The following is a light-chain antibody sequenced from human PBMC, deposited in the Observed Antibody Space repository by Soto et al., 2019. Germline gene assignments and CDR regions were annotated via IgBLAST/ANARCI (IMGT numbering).Light chain of an antibody. J-gene: IGLJ3*02. CDR3: AAWGDNLNGWV. CDR2: DNI. Sequence: QSVLTQPPSASGTPGQRVTISCSGSSSNIGNNAVNWYQQFPGTAPKLLIYDNIQRPSGVPDRFAGSKSGTSASLALSGLKSEDEADYYCAAWGDNLNGWVFGGGTKLTVL. CDR1: SSNIGNNA. V-gene: IGLV1-44*01.